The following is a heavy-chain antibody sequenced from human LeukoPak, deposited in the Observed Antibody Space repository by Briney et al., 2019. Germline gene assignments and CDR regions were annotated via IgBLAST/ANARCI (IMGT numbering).Heavy chain of an antibody. CDR3: ARGDYGDYVRANDAFDI. J-gene: IGHJ3*02. CDR2: IKSDGSSN. Sequence: GGSLRLSCAASGFTFSSYWMHWVRQAPVKGLVWVSRIKSDGSSNSYADSVRGRFTISRDNAKSTLYLQMSSLRAEDTAVYYCARGDYGDYVRANDAFDIWGQGTMVTVSS. D-gene: IGHD4-17*01. V-gene: IGHV3-74*01. CDR1: GFTFSSYW.